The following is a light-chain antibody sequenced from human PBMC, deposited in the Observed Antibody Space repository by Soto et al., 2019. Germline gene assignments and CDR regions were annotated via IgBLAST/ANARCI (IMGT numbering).Light chain of an antibody. Sequence: AIQMTQSPSSLSASVGDRVTITCRASQGIRNDLGWYQQKPGKAPKLLIYAASSLQSGVPSRFSGSGSGTDFTLTISSLQPEDVAIYYCLHDYNYLRTFGQGTKVEIK. CDR1: QGIRND. V-gene: IGKV1-6*01. CDR3: LHDYNYLRT. CDR2: AAS. J-gene: IGKJ1*01.